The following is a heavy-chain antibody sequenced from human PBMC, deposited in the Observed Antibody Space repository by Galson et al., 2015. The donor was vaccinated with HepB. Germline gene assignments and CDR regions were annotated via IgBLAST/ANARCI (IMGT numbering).Heavy chain of an antibody. Sequence: SVKVYCKASGGTFSSYAISWVRQAPGQGLEWMGGIIPIFGTANYAQKFQGRVTITADKSTITSYMELSSLRSEDTALYYCARDGVVVVAAPFDYYGMDVWGQATTVTVSS. CDR2: IIPIFGTA. CDR1: GGTFSSYA. J-gene: IGHJ6*02. D-gene: IGHD2-15*01. V-gene: IGHV1-69*06. CDR3: ARDGVVVVAAPFDYYGMDV.